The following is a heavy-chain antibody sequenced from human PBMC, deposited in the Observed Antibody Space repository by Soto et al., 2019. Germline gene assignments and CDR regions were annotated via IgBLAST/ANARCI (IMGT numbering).Heavy chain of an antibody. CDR2: MNPNSGNT. Sequence: ASVKVSCKASGYTFTSYDINWVRQATGQGLEWTGWMNPNSGNTGYAQKLKGRVTMTRNTSISTAYMEMSSLRSEDTAVFYCARATALGHYYYYYMDVWGKGTTVTVSS. CDR3: ARATALGHYYYYYMDV. D-gene: IGHD3-16*01. CDR1: GYTFTSYD. J-gene: IGHJ6*03. V-gene: IGHV1-8*01.